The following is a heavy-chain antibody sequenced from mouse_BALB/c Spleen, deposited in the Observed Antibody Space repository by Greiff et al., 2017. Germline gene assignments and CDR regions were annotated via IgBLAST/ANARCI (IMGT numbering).Heavy chain of an antibody. CDR3: ARAIYYDYDWFAY. Sequence: VMLVESGPGLVAPSQSLSITCTVSGFSLTSYGVHWVRQPPGKGLEWLGVIWAGGSTNYNSALMSRLSISKDNSKSQVFLKMNSLQTDDTAMYYCARAIYYDYDWFAYWGQGTLVTVSA. CDR1: GFSLTSYG. J-gene: IGHJ3*01. D-gene: IGHD2-4*01. V-gene: IGHV2-9*02. CDR2: IWAGGST.